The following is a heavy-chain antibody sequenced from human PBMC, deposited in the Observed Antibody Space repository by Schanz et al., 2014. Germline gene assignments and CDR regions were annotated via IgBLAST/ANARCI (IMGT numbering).Heavy chain of an antibody. CDR3: ARDMLRRYGALEI. J-gene: IGHJ3*02. Sequence: EVQLVESGGGLVQPGGSLRLSCETSGFTFSNHAMSWVRQAPGKGLEWVSAISGRGGRTYYADSVRGRFTISRDNAKNSLFLQMNSLRADDTAVYYCARDMLRRYGALEIWGRGTMVTVSS. V-gene: IGHV3-23*04. CDR1: GFTFSNHA. CDR2: ISGRGGRT. D-gene: IGHD2-8*01.